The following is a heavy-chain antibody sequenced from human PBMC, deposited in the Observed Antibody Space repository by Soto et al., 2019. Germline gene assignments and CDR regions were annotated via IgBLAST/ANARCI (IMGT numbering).Heavy chain of an antibody. CDR3: TTSRGLGY. D-gene: IGHD3-22*01. CDR2: IKSKADGGTT. Sequence: EVQLEESGGGLVKPGGSLRLSCAASDLTLSDTHMNWVRQAPGKGLEWVGRIKSKADGGTTDYAAPVKGRFTISRDDSKNILYLQMNSLKTEDTAVYYCTTSRGLGYWGQGTLVTVSS. V-gene: IGHV3-15*07. J-gene: IGHJ4*02. CDR1: DLTLSDTH.